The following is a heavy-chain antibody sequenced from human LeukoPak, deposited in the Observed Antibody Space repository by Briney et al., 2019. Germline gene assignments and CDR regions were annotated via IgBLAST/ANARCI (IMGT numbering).Heavy chain of an antibody. Sequence: ASVKVSCKASGYTFTGYYMHWVRQAPGQGLEWMGWINPNSGGTNYAQKFQGWVTMTRDTSISTAYMELSRLRSDDTAVYYCARGGGITMVRGALSDFDYWGQGTLVTVSS. V-gene: IGHV1-2*04. CDR1: GYTFTGYY. CDR2: INPNSGGT. D-gene: IGHD3-10*01. J-gene: IGHJ4*02. CDR3: ARGGGITMVRGALSDFDY.